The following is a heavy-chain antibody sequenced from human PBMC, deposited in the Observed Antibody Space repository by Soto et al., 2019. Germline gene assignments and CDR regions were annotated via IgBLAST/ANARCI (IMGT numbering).Heavy chain of an antibody. CDR2: INPNSGGT. V-gene: IGHV1-2*04. CDR3: ARDYHTVTPRRGGSWFDP. J-gene: IGHJ5*02. D-gene: IGHD4-4*01. CDR1: GYTFTGYY. Sequence: QVQLVQSGAEVKKPGASVKVSCKASGYTFTGYYMHWVRQAPGQGLEWMGWINPNSGGTNYAQKFQGWVTMTRDTSISTAYMELSRLRSDDTAVYYCARDYHTVTPRRGGSWFDPWGQGTLVTVSS.